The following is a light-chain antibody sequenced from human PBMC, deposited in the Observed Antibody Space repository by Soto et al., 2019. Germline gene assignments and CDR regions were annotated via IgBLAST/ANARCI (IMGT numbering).Light chain of an antibody. J-gene: IGKJ1*01. CDR2: GAS. V-gene: IGKV3-15*01. CDR1: QYISNT. Sequence: EIGMTQSPATLSVSPGERATLSCRASQYISNTLAWYQQKPGQAPRLLIYGASTRATGIPARFSGSGSGTEFTLTISSLQSEDFAVYYCQHYNNWPPWTFGQGTKVEI. CDR3: QHYNNWPPWT.